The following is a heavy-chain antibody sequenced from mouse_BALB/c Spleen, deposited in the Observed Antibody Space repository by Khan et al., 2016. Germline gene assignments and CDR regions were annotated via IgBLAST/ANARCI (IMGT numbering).Heavy chain of an antibody. J-gene: IGHJ2*01. CDR2: ISYSGST. CDR1: GYSITSDYA. Sequence: EVQLQESGPGLVKPSQSLSLTCTVTGYSITSDYAWNWIRQFPGNKLEWMGYISYSGSTSYNPSLKSRISITRDKSKNQFLLQLNSCTTEDTATYYGARHDYFDYWGQGTTLTVSS. V-gene: IGHV3-2*02. CDR3: ARHDYFDY.